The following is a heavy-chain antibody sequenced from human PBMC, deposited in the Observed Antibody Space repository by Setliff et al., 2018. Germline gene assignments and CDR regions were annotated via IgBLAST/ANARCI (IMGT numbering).Heavy chain of an antibody. CDR3: ARGPIVVKGYYYYYYGMDV. Sequence: GGSLRLSCAASGFTFSSYWMSWVRQAPGKGLEWVANIKQDGSEKYYVDSVKGRFTISRDNAKISLYLQMSSLRAEDTAVYYCARGPIVVKGYYYYYYGMDVWGQGTTVTVSS. CDR2: IKQDGSEK. CDR1: GFTFSSYW. J-gene: IGHJ6*02. D-gene: IGHD3-22*01. V-gene: IGHV3-7*01.